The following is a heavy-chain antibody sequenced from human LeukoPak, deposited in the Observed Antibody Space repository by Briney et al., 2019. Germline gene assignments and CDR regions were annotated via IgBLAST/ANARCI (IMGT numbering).Heavy chain of an antibody. CDR2: IWYDGSNK. V-gene: IGHV3-33*01. CDR1: GFTFSSYG. J-gene: IGHJ1*01. D-gene: IGHD2-8*01. CDR3: ARDPMVYAIDPYFQH. Sequence: PGGSLRLSCAASGFTFSSYGMHWVRQAPGKGLEWVAVIWYDGSNKYYADSVKGRFTISRDNSKNTLYLQMNSLRAEDTAVYYCARDPMVYAIDPYFQHWGQGTLVTVSS.